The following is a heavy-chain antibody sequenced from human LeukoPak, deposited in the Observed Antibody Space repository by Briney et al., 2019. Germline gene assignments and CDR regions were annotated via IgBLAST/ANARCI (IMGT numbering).Heavy chain of an antibody. D-gene: IGHD3-16*02. CDR2: IYYSGST. J-gene: IGHJ4*02. V-gene: IGHV4-39*01. CDR1: GGSISNSSYY. Sequence: SETLSLTCTVSGGSISNSSYYWGWIRQPPGKGLEWIGSIYYSGSTYYNPSLKSRVTISVDTSKNQFSLKLSSVTAADTAVYYCASQDYYDYVWGSYPFDYWGQGTLVTVSS. CDR3: ASQDYYDYVWGSYPFDY.